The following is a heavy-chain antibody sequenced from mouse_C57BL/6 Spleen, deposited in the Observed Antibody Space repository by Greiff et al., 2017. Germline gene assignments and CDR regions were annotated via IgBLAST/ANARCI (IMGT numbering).Heavy chain of an antibody. D-gene: IGHD1-1*01. V-gene: IGHV1-39*01. CDR3: ARRDYYGSIWYFDV. CDR1: GYSFTDYN. CDR2: INPNYGTT. J-gene: IGHJ1*03. Sequence: EVQLQQSGPELVKPGASVKISCKASGYSFTDYNMNWVKQSNGKSLEWIGVINPNYGTTSYNQKFKGKDTLTVDQSSSTAYMQLNSLTSEDSAVYYGARRDYYGSIWYFDVWGTGTTVTVSS.